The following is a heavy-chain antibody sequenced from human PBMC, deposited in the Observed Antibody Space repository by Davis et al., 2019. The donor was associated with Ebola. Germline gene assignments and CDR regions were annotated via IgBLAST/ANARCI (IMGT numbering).Heavy chain of an antibody. V-gene: IGHV1-69*04. J-gene: IGHJ6*02. Sequence: AASVKVSCTASGRTFSSYAISWVRQAPGQGLEWMGRIIPILGIANYAQKFQGRVTITADKSTSTAYMELRSLRSDDTAVYYCARADIVVVPAATQEYYYYYGMDVWGQGTTVTVSS. D-gene: IGHD2-2*01. CDR3: ARADIVVVPAATQEYYYYYGMDV. CDR2: IIPILGIA. CDR1: GRTFSSYA.